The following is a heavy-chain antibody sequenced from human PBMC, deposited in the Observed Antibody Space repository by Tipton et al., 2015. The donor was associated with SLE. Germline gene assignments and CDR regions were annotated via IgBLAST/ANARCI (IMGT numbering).Heavy chain of an antibody. CDR1: GGSISSYY. Sequence: LRLSCTVPGGSISSYYWSWIRQPPGKGLEWIGYIYYSGSTNYNPSLKSRVTISVDTSKNQFSLKLSSVTAADTAVYYCARGGLGVSYYYYMDVWGKGTTVTVSS. J-gene: IGHJ6*03. CDR3: ARGGLGVSYYYYMDV. D-gene: IGHD1-26*01. CDR2: IYYSGST. V-gene: IGHV4-59*01.